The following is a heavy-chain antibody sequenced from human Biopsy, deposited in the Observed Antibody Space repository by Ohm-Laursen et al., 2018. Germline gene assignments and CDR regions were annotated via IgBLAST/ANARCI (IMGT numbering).Heavy chain of an antibody. Sequence: GTLSLTCTVSGDSISSYYWSWIRQPPGKGLQWIGYVYYTGSTDYNPSLQSRATISVDTSKNHFSLRLRSVTPADTAIYYCARDRGYYSDGTVPGYFDLWGRGTLVTVSS. D-gene: IGHD3-22*01. V-gene: IGHV4-59*01. CDR1: GDSISSYY. CDR2: VYYTGST. CDR3: ARDRGYYSDGTVPGYFDL. J-gene: IGHJ2*01.